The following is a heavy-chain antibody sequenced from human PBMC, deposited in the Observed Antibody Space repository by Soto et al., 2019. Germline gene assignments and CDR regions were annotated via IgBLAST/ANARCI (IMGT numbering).Heavy chain of an antibody. CDR3: ARERSSKFFDY. J-gene: IGHJ4*02. D-gene: IGHD6-13*01. CDR1: GFTFSDYY. Sequence: QVQLVESGGGLVKPGGSLRLSCAASGFTFSDYYMSWIRQAPGKGLEWVSYISSSSSYTNYADSVKGRFTISRDNAKNSLYLQMNSLRAEDTAVYYCARERSSKFFDYWGQGTLVTVSS. CDR2: ISSSSSYT. V-gene: IGHV3-11*06.